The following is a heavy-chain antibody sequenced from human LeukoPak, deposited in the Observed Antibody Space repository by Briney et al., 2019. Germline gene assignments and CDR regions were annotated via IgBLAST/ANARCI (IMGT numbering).Heavy chain of an antibody. V-gene: IGHV1-46*01. CDR3: VGSTITMVRGVSNNNYGMDV. CDR1: GYTFTSYY. Sequence: ASVKVSCKASGYTFTSYYMHWVRQAPGQGLEWMGIINPSGGSTSYAQKFQGRVTMTRGTSTSTVYMELSSLRSEDTAVYYCVGSTITMVRGVSNNNYGMDVWGKGTTVTVSS. J-gene: IGHJ6*04. D-gene: IGHD3-10*01. CDR2: INPSGGST.